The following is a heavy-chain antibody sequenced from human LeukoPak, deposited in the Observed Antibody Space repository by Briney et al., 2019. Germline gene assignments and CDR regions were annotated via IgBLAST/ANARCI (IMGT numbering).Heavy chain of an antibody. CDR2: ISYDGSNK. Sequence: GGSLRLSCVASGFNFSSYGVHWVRQAPGKGLEWVAVISYDGSNKYYADSVKGRFTISRDNAKNTLYLQMNSLRTEDTAVYYCAKVGAGKRWSDALDIWGQGTMVTVSS. D-gene: IGHD6-13*01. J-gene: IGHJ3*02. V-gene: IGHV3-30*18. CDR1: GFNFSSYG. CDR3: AKVGAGKRWSDALDI.